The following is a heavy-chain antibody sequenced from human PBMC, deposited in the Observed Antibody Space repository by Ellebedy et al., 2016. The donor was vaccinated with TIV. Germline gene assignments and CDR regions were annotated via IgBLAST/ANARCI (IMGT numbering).Heavy chain of an antibody. V-gene: IGHV4-31*03. Sequence: SETLSLTXTVSGGSITSGGYYWSWIRQHPGKGLEWIGYMYHSGTTYYNPSLQSRVTISVDTSKNQFFLKLNSVTAAETAVYYCASGGQPHNRFDPWGQGSLVTVSS. D-gene: IGHD2-15*01. J-gene: IGHJ5*02. CDR2: MYHSGTT. CDR1: GGSITSGGYY. CDR3: ASGGQPHNRFDP.